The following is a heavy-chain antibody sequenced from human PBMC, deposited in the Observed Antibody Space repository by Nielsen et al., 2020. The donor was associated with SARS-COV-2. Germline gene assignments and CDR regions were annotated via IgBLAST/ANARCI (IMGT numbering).Heavy chain of an antibody. Sequence: WVRQAPGQGLEWMGIINPSGGSTSYAQKFQGRVTMTRDTSTSTVYMELSSLRSEDTAVYYCARDLLGAAYYDILTGYSDWFDPWGQGTLVTVSS. J-gene: IGHJ5*02. D-gene: IGHD3-9*01. V-gene: IGHV1-46*01. CDR3: ARDLLGAAYYDILTGYSDWFDP. CDR2: INPSGGST.